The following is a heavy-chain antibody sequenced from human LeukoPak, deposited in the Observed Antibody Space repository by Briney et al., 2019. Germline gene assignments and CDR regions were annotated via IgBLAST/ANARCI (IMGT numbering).Heavy chain of an antibody. CDR1: GGSISSGGYY. CDR2: IYYSGST. V-gene: IGHV4-31*03. D-gene: IGHD3-22*01. CDR3: ARESYYYDSSGHRGLFDP. Sequence: SETLSLTCTVSGGSISSGGYYWSWIRQHPGKGLEWIGYIYYSGSTYYNPSLKSRVTISVDTSKNQFSLKLSSVTAADTAVYYCARESYYYDSSGHRGLFDPWSQGTLVTVSS. J-gene: IGHJ5*02.